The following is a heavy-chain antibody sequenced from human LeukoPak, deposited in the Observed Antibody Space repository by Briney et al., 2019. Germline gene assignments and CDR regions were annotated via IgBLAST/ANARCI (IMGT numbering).Heavy chain of an antibody. D-gene: IGHD5-24*01. Sequence: GGSLRLSCAASGFTFSGSAMHWVRQASGKGLEWVGRIRSKPNSYATVYAASVKGRFTISRDDSKNTAYLQMNSLKTEDTAVYYCTRQLQDGYRGDDFDYWGQGTLVTVSS. CDR3: TRQLQDGYRGDDFDY. CDR1: GFTFSGSA. V-gene: IGHV3-73*01. J-gene: IGHJ4*02. CDR2: IRSKPNSYAT.